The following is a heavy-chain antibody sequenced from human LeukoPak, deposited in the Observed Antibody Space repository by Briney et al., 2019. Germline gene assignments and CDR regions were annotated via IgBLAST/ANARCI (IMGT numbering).Heavy chain of an antibody. J-gene: IGHJ3*02. CDR1: GFTFSSYS. CDR2: ISSSRSYI. Sequence: PGGSLRLSCAASGFTFSSYSMNWVRQAPGKGLEWVSYISSSRSYIYYADSVRGRFTISRDNAENSLYVKMTSLRAEDTAVYYCARGASRSGWYSYDAFDIWGQGTMVTVSS. CDR3: ARGASRSGWYSYDAFDI. V-gene: IGHV3-21*01. D-gene: IGHD6-19*01.